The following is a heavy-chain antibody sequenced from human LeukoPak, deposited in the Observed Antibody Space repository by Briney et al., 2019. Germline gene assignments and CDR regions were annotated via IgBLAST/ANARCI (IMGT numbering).Heavy chain of an antibody. J-gene: IGHJ4*02. CDR3: ARLSTFPDF. CDR1: GSSFTNYW. V-gene: IGHV5-51*01. CDR2: IYPDDSVT. D-gene: IGHD2/OR15-2a*01. Sequence: GESLEISCKGSGSSFTNYWIAWVRQLPGKGLEWMGIIYPDDSVTRYSPSFQGQVTISADRSISTAYLQWSSLKASDTAMYYCARLSTFPDFWGQGTLVTVSS.